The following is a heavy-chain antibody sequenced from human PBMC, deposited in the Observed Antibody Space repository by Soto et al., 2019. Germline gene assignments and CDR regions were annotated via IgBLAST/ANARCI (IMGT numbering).Heavy chain of an antibody. CDR1: GFTVSSNY. CDR2: IYSGGST. Sequence: GGSLRLSCAASGFTVSSNYMSWVRQAPGKGLEWVSVIYSGGSTYYADSVKGRFTISRDNSKNTLYLQMNSLRAEDTAVYYCARDCSRYYDSSGYYCYWGQGT. V-gene: IGHV3-66*01. J-gene: IGHJ4*02. CDR3: ARDCSRYYDSSGYYCY. D-gene: IGHD3-22*01.